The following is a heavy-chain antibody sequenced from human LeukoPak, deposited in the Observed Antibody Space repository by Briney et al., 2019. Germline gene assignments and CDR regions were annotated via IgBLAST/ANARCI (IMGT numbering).Heavy chain of an antibody. CDR1: GFTVSSNY. D-gene: IGHD3-3*01. CDR3: ARVGPGYDFWSGYKGYGMDV. V-gene: IGHV3-53*01. J-gene: IGHJ6*02. CDR2: IYSGGST. Sequence: PGGSLRLSCAASGFTVSSNYMSWVRQAPGKGLEWVSVIYSGGSTYYADSVKVRFTISRDTAKNTLYLQMNSLRAEDTAVYYCARVGPGYDFWSGYKGYGMDVWGQGTTVTVSS.